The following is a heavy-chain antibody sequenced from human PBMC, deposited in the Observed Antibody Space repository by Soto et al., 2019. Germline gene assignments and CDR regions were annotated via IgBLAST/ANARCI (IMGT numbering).Heavy chain of an antibody. Sequence: VGSLRLSCAASGFRFSNYAMGWVRHAPGKGLEWVSAIIGAGDDTFHADSVKGRLIISRDNSKNTLFLQMNSLRADDTALYYCVKGSATSRPYYFDYWGQGTLVTVSS. CDR1: GFRFSNYA. CDR3: VKGSATSRPYYFDY. J-gene: IGHJ4*02. CDR2: IIGAGDDT. V-gene: IGHV3-23*01.